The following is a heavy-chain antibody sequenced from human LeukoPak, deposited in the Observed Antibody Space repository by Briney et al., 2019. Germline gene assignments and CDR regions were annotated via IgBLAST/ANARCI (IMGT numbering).Heavy chain of an antibody. V-gene: IGHV1-2*02. D-gene: IGHD3-22*01. CDR2: INPSSGGT. CDR3: TKEGVDSY. J-gene: IGHJ4*02. CDR1: GYTFTGYN. Sequence: ASVKVSCKASGYTFTGYNMHWVRQAPGQGLEWMGWINPSSGGTNYAQKFQGRVTMTRDTSINTAYMELGRLTSDDTALYYCTKEGVDSYWGQGTLVTVSS.